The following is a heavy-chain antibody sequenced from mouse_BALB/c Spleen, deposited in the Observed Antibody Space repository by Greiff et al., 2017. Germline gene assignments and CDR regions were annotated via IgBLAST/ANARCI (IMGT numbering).Heavy chain of an antibody. CDR2: IHYSGST. CDR1: GYSITSGYS. D-gene: IGHD2-13*01. V-gene: IGHV3-1*02. CDR3: AGEGGDD. Sequence: VQLKESGPDLVKPSQSLSLTCTVTGYSITSGYSWHWLRQFPGNKLEWMGYIHYSGSTNYNPSLKSRISITRDTSKNQFFLQLNSVTTEDTATYYCAGEGGDDWGQGTLVTVSA. J-gene: IGHJ3*01.